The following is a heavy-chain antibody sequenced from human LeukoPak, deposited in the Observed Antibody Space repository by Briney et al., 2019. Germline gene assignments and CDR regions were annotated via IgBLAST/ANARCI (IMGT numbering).Heavy chain of an antibody. CDR1: GGIFSSYA. CDR3: AREETSDAFDI. Sequence: SVKVSCKASGGIFSSYAISWVRQAPGQGLEWMGGIIPIFGTANYAQKFQGRVAITADKSTSTAYMELSSLRSEDTAVYYCAREETSDAFDIWGQGTMVTVSS. V-gene: IGHV1-69*06. D-gene: IGHD2-2*01. J-gene: IGHJ3*02. CDR2: IIPIFGTA.